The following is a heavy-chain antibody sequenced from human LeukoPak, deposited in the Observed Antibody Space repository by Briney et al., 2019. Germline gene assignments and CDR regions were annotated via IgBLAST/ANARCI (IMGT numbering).Heavy chain of an antibody. CDR2: INPNTGGT. D-gene: IGHD2-2*01. CDR1: GHTFTGYY. CDR3: ARGSPDCSSTSCYARYYYYYYMDV. J-gene: IGHJ6*03. V-gene: IGHV1-2*02. Sequence: ASVKVSCKAPGHTFTGYYIHWVRQAPGKGLEWMGWINPNTGGTNYAQKFQGRVTMTTDTSTSTAYMELRSLRSDDTAVYYCARGSPDCSSTSCYARYYYYYYMDVWGKGTTVTISS.